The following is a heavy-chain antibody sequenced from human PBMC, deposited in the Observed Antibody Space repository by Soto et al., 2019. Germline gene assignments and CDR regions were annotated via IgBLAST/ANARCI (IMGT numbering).Heavy chain of an antibody. V-gene: IGHV3-15*01. D-gene: IGHD6-13*01. CDR2: IKSKTDGGTT. CDR3: TTRYSSSYFDY. CDR1: GFPFSNSW. J-gene: IGHJ4*02. Sequence: SLRLSCAASGFPFSNSWMSWVRQAPGKGLEWVGRIKSKTDGGTTDYAAPVKGRFTISRDDSKNTLYLQMNSLKTEDTAVYYCTTRYSSSYFDYWGQGTLVTVSS.